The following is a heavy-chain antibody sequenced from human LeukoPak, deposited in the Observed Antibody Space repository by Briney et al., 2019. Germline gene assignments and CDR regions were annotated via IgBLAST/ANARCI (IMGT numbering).Heavy chain of an antibody. Sequence: PSETLSLTCAVYGGSFSDYYWSWIRQPPGKGLEWIGEINHSGSTNYNPSLKSRVTISVDTSKNQFSLKLSSVTAADTAVYYCARGAGWTGTGFDYWGQGTLVTVSS. CDR3: ARGAGWTGTGFDY. V-gene: IGHV4-34*01. D-gene: IGHD1-1*01. CDR2: INHSGST. CDR1: GGSFSDYY. J-gene: IGHJ4*02.